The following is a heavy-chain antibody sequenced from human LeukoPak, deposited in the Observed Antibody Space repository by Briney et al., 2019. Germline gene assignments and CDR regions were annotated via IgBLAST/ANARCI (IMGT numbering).Heavy chain of an antibody. D-gene: IGHD6-13*01. CDR1: GYSFTNYW. CDR3: ARFPTDSSSLFDY. CDR2: IFPGDSDI. J-gene: IGHJ4*02. Sequence: GESLKISCKGSGYSFTNYWIGWVRQMPGKGLEWMGIIFPGDSDIRYSPSFQGQVTISVDKSINTAYLQWSSLKASDTAMYYCARFPTDSSSLFDYWGQGTLVTVSS. V-gene: IGHV5-51*01.